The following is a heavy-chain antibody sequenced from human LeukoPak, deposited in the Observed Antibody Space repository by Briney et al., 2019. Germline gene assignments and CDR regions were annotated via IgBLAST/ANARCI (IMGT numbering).Heavy chain of an antibody. V-gene: IGHV3-30-3*01. CDR1: GFTFSSYA. Sequence: PGGSLRLSCAASGFTFSSYAMHWVRQAPGKGLEWVAVISYDGSNKYYADSVKGRFTISRDNSKNTLYLQMNSLRAEDTAVYYCASALLRFLEWWGQGTLVTVSS. CDR3: ASALLRFLEW. CDR2: ISYDGSNK. J-gene: IGHJ4*02. D-gene: IGHD3-3*01.